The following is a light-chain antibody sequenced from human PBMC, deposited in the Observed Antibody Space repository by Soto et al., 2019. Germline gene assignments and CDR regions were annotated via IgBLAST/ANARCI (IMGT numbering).Light chain of an antibody. CDR3: QQYENFKT. Sequence: EIVLTQSPGTLSLSPGERVTLSCRASQSVRSNNLAWYQQKIGQAPRLLIYDASRRATGIPDRFSGSGSGTGFTLTISRLEPEDFAVYYCQQYENFKTFGQGTKVEIK. CDR2: DAS. J-gene: IGKJ1*01. V-gene: IGKV3-20*01. CDR1: QSVRSNN.